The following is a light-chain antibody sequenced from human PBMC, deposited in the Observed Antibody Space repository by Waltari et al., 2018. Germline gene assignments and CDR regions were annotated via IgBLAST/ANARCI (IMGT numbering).Light chain of an antibody. CDR1: SSTIGNND. Sequence: QSVLTQPPSVSAAPGQKVTISCSGSSSTIGNNDVSWYQQPPGAAPKLLIYDSQKRPAGIPDRFSGSKSGTSATLGITGLQTGDEADYYCGTWDSSLSAWVFGGGTKLTVL. CDR2: DSQ. V-gene: IGLV1-51*01. CDR3: GTWDSSLSAWV. J-gene: IGLJ3*02.